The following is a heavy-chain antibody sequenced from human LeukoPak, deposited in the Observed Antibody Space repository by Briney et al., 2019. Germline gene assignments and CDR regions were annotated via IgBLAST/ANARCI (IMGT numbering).Heavy chain of an antibody. V-gene: IGHV1-2*04. D-gene: IGHD3-22*01. CDR2: INPNSGGT. J-gene: IGHJ3*02. CDR3: ARDVEYVRYYDSSGSAFDI. Sequence: ASVKVSCKASGYTFTGYYMHWVRQAPGQGLEWMGWINPNSGGTNYAQKSQGWVTMTRDTSISTAYMELSRLRSDDTAVYYCARDVEYVRYYDSSGSAFDIWGQGTMVTVSS. CDR1: GYTFTGYY.